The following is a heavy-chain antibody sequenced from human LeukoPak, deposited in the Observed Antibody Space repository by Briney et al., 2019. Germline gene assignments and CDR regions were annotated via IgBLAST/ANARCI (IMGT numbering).Heavy chain of an antibody. J-gene: IGHJ2*01. CDR1: GGSISVYY. D-gene: IGHD3-10*01. CDR2: VYYSGST. V-gene: IGHV4-59*08. CDR3: ARHEGYMVRGVNRRTWYFDL. Sequence: SETLSLTCTVSGGSISVYYWSWIRQPPGQGLEWIGYVYYSGSTNYNPSLKSRVTMSVDTSKNQFSLKLTSVTAADSAVYYCARHEGYMVRGVNRRTWYFDLWGRGTLVSVSS.